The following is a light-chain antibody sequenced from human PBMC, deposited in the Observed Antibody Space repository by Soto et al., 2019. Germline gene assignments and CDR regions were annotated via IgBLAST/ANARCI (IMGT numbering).Light chain of an antibody. CDR3: QSYDSSLTGRYV. CDR1: SSNIGAGYD. V-gene: IGLV1-40*01. CDR2: GNS. J-gene: IGLJ1*01. Sequence: QSVLTQPPSVYGAPGQRVIISCTGSSSNIGAGYDVHWYQQLPGTAPKLIIFGNSNRPSGVPDRIYGSRSGTSASLAITGLQAEDEADYYCQSYDSSLTGRYVFGTGTKLTVL.